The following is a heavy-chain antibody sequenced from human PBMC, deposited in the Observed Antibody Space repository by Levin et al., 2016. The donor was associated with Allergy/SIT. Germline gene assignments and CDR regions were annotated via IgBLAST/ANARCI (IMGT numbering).Heavy chain of an antibody. J-gene: IGHJ4*02. V-gene: IGHV3-23*01. CDR1: GFTFSNYA. D-gene: IGHD3-22*01. Sequence: GESLKISCAASGFTFSNYAMSWVRQAPGKGLEWVSAISSSGGSTYYADSVTGRFTISRDNSKNTLYLQMNSLRVDDTAVYYCAKDGVVGYDSSDYYRHFDYWGQGTLVTVSS. CDR3: AKDGVVGYDSSDYYRHFDY. CDR2: ISSSGGST.